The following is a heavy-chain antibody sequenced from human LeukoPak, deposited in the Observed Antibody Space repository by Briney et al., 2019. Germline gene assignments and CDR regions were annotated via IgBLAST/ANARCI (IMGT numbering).Heavy chain of an antibody. CDR1: AFTFRNYW. CDR2: IKQDGSEK. CDR3: ARVAGAITGTFFDY. V-gene: IGHV3-7*01. J-gene: IGHJ4*02. Sequence: GGSLRISCAASAFTFRNYWMSWVRQAPGKGLEWVANIKQDGSEKSYVDSVKGRFTISRDNAKNSLYLQMNSLRAEDTAVYYCARVAGAITGTFFDYWGQGTPVTVAS. D-gene: IGHD1-20*01.